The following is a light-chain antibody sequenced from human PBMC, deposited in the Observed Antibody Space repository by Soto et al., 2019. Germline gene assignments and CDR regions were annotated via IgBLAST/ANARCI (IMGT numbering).Light chain of an antibody. CDR1: QNLGTLY. Sequence: IVFPQTPGTPSLSPGGRCTLSCKASQNLGTLYLAWVQQKSGQAPRLLIYSASRRATGIPDRFTGSGSGTDFTLTINRVEPEDFAVYFCQQYAGSPRTFGQGTKVDI. CDR3: QQYAGSPRT. CDR2: SAS. V-gene: IGKV3-20*01. J-gene: IGKJ1*01.